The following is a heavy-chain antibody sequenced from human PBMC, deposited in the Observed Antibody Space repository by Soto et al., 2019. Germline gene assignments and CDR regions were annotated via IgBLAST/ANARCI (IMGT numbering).Heavy chain of an antibody. D-gene: IGHD2-2*01. CDR1: GFTFSSYG. J-gene: IGHJ5*01. Sequence: GGSLRLSCEASGFTFSSYGMHWVRQAPGKGLEWVAVIWFDGSKEYYADSVKGRFNVSRDNSKNTVYLEMNSPRTVGTSVYYCARGVPAGKGWFDSWGQGTLVTVSS. CDR2: IWFDGSKE. V-gene: IGHV3-33*01. CDR3: ARGVPAGKGWFDS.